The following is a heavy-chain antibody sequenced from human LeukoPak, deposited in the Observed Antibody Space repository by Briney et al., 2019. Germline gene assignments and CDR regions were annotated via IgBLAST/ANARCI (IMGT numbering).Heavy chain of an antibody. CDR1: GFTFSSYA. CDR2: ISGSGGST. CDR3: ANTQGRAYYDSSGS. Sequence: PPGGSLRLSCAASGFTFSSYAMSWVRQAPGKGLEWVSAISGSGGSTYYADSVKGRFTISRDNSKNTLYLQMNSLRAEDTAVYYCANTQGRAYYDSSGSWGQGTLVTVSS. V-gene: IGHV3-23*01. J-gene: IGHJ5*02. D-gene: IGHD3-22*01.